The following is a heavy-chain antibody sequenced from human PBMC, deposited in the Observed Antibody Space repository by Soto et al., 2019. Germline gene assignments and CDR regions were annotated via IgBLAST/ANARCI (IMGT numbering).Heavy chain of an antibody. J-gene: IGHJ4*02. CDR2: IRNKANSYTT. CDR1: GFTFSDHY. D-gene: IGHD3-22*01. CDR3: ASDRRVGGYYCTSFDN. V-gene: IGHV3-72*01. Sequence: GGSLRLSCAASGFTFSDHYMDWVRQAPGKGLEWVGRIRNKANSYTTEYAASVKGRFTISRDDSKNSLYLQMNSLKTEDTAVYYCASDRRVGGYYCTSFDNWGQGTLVTVSS.